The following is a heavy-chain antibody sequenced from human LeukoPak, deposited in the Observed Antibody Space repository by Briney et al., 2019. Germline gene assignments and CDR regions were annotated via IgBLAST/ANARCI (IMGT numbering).Heavy chain of an antibody. CDR1: GFTFSSYC. D-gene: IGHD7-27*01. CDR2: IRYDGSNK. V-gene: IGHV3-30*02. Sequence: AESLTLSCAVYGFTFSSYCMHWVRQPPGKGLEWVAFIRYDGSNKYYADSVMGRFTISRDNSKNTLYLQMNSMRAEDTAVYYCARDSIWGHIGYWGQGTLVTVSS. CDR3: ARDSIWGHIGY. J-gene: IGHJ4*02.